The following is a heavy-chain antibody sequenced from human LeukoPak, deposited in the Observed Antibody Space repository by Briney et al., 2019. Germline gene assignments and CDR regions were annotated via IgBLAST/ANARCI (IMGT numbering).Heavy chain of an antibody. J-gene: IGHJ4*02. Sequence: GGSLRLSCAASGFTFSSYAMSWVRQAPGKGLEWVSAISGSGGSTYYADSVKGRFTISRDNSKNTLYLQMNSLRAEDTAVYYCAKAFDYDILTGYLDYWGQGTLVTVSS. CDR1: GFTFSSYA. V-gene: IGHV3-23*01. D-gene: IGHD3-9*01. CDR2: ISGSGGST. CDR3: AKAFDYDILTGYLDY.